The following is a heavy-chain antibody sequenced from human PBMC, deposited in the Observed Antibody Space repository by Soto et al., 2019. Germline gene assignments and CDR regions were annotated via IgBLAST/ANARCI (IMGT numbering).Heavy chain of an antibody. CDR2: INHRGSS. J-gene: IGHJ6*02. D-gene: IGHD1-7*01. Sequence: SETLSLTCAVNGGSLSGYYWSWIRQSPGKGLEWIGEINHRGSSDYNPSLKSRVTISIDASKNHVTLELTSVTAADTAVYYCARSDNRNSLYGVDVWGQGTAVTVS. V-gene: IGHV4-34*01. CDR3: ARSDNRNSLYGVDV. CDR1: GGSLSGYY.